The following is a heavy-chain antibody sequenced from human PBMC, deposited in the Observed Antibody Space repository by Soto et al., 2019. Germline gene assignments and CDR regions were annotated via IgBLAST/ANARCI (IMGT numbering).Heavy chain of an antibody. J-gene: IGHJ4*02. CDR2: INHSGST. Sequence: QVQLQQWGAGLLKPLETLSLTCAVYGGSFSGYYWSWIRQPPGKGLEWIGEINHSGSTNYNPSLKSRVTISVDTSKNQFSLKLSSVTAADTAVYYCARNAFYYDSSGYWAYYFDYWGQGTLVTVSS. V-gene: IGHV4-34*01. CDR1: GGSFSGYY. CDR3: ARNAFYYDSSGYWAYYFDY. D-gene: IGHD3-22*01.